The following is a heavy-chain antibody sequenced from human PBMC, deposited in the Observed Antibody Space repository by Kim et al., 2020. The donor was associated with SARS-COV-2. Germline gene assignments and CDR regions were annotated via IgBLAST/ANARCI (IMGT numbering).Heavy chain of an antibody. CDR2: IYDSGST. V-gene: IGHV4-59*08. Sequence: SETLSLTCSVSGGSIRSYYWSWVRQPPGKGLEWIGYIYDSGSTNYNPSLKRRVTISVDTSKNQFSLRLSSVTAADTAVYFCARHGNGGRAFDIWGQGTM. CDR1: GGSIRSYY. D-gene: IGHD1-1*01. J-gene: IGHJ3*02. CDR3: ARHGNGGRAFDI.